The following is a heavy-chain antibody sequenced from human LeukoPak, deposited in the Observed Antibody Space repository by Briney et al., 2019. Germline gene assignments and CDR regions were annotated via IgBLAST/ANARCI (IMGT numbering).Heavy chain of an antibody. D-gene: IGHD3-22*01. CDR3: ARTKSYDSSGYYSFDY. V-gene: IGHV1-69*13. CDR2: IIPILGTA. J-gene: IGHJ4*02. Sequence: ASVKVSCKASGGTFSSYAISWVRQAPGQGLEWMGGIIPILGTANYAQKFQGRVTITADESTSTAYMELSSLRSEDTAVYYCARTKSYDSSGYYSFDYWGQGTLVTVSS. CDR1: GGTFSSYA.